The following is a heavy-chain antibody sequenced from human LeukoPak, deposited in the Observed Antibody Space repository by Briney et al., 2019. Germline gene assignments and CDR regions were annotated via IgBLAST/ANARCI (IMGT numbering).Heavy chain of an antibody. V-gene: IGHV4-39*01. CDR2: IYYSGST. Sequence: SETLSLTCTVSGGSISSSSYYWGWIRQPPGKGLEWIGSIYYSGSTYYNPSLKSRVTISVDTSKNQFSLKLSSVTAADAAVYYCASSQLSQLLLPYYFDYWGQGTLVTVSS. CDR3: ASSQLSQLLLPYYFDY. J-gene: IGHJ4*02. CDR1: GGSISSSSYY. D-gene: IGHD2-2*01.